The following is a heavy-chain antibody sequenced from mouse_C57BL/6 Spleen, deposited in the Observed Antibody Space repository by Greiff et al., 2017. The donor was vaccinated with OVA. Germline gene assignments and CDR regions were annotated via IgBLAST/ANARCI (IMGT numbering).Heavy chain of an antibody. J-gene: IGHJ1*03. V-gene: IGHV1-15*01. CDR2: IDPETGGT. CDR3: TRRGTYDYDGGWYFDV. Sequence: VKLVESGAELVRPGASVTLSCKASGYTFTDYEMHWVKQTPVHGLEWIGAIDPETGGTAYNQKFKGKAILTADKSSSTAYMELRSLTSEDSAVYYCTRRGTYDYDGGWYFDVWGTGTTVTVSS. CDR1: GYTFTDYE. D-gene: IGHD2-4*01.